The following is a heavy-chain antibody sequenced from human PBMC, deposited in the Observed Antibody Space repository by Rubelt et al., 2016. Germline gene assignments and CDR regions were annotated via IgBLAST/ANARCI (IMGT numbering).Heavy chain of an antibody. CDR2: INSDGGIT. CDR1: GFTFSSYA. D-gene: IGHD3-10*01. J-gene: IGHJ4*02. CDR3: ARGPGGSRTDWADY. V-gene: IGHV3-64*07. Sequence: DVQLVQSGGGLVQPGGSLRLSCAASGFTFSSYAMHWVRQAPGKGLEYVSAINSDGGITYYADSVKGRFTISRDNSKNTLYLQMGSLRAEDMAVYYCARGPGGSRTDWADYWGQGTLVTVSA.